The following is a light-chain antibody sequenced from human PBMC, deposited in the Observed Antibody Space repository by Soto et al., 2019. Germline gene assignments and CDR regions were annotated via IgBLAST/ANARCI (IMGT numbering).Light chain of an antibody. CDR1: SSDVGGYNY. V-gene: IGLV2-14*01. CDR2: DVS. Sequence: SVLTQPASVSGSPGQSITISCTGTSSDVGGYNYVSWYQQHPGKAPKLMIYDVSNRPSGVSNRFSGSKSGNTASLTISGLQAEDEADYYCNSYTTSSTYVFGTVTKVTVL. J-gene: IGLJ1*01. CDR3: NSYTTSSTYV.